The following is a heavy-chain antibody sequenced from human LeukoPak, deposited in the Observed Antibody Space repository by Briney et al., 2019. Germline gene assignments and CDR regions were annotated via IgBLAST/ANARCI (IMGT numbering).Heavy chain of an antibody. CDR2: ISSSSSYI. CDR1: GFTFRGYG. Sequence: GRSLRLSCAASGFTFRGYGMHWVRQAPGKGLEWVSSISSSSSYIYYADSVKGRFTISRDNAKNSLYLQMNSLRAEDTAVYYCARDSSSGWYDYWGQGTLVTVSS. J-gene: IGHJ4*02. V-gene: IGHV3-21*01. CDR3: ARDSSSGWYDY. D-gene: IGHD6-19*01.